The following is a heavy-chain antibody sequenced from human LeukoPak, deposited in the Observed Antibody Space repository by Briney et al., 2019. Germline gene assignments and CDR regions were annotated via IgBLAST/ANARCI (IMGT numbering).Heavy chain of an antibody. J-gene: IGHJ4*02. CDR1: GFTFSSYS. CDR3: AKGGDGYNRLKFDY. V-gene: IGHV3-23*01. CDR2: ISGSGGST. D-gene: IGHD5-12*01. Sequence: GGSLRLSCAASGFTFSSYSMNWVRQAPGKGLEWVSAISGSGGSTYYADSVKGRFTISRDNSKNTLYLQMNSLRAEDTAVYYCAKGGDGYNRLKFDYWGQGTLVTVSS.